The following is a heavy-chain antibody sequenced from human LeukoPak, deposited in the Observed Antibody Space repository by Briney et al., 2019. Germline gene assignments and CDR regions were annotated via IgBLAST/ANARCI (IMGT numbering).Heavy chain of an antibody. D-gene: IGHD4-11*01. Sequence: SETLSLTCAVYGGSFSGYYWTWIRQPPGKGLEWVGEINHSGTTNYNPSLKSRVTISLDTSKNQFSLKLTSVTAADTAVYYCARGEHYSNYFDSWGQGTLVTVSS. CDR1: GGSFSGYY. CDR3: ARGEHYSNYFDS. CDR2: INHSGTT. J-gene: IGHJ4*02. V-gene: IGHV4-34*01.